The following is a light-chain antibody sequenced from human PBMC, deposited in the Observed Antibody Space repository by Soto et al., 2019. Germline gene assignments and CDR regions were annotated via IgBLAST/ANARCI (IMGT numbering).Light chain of an antibody. CDR1: QSVSTRS. V-gene: IGKV3-20*01. J-gene: IGKJ1*01. Sequence: IVLTHSPCTLSLYTWERATLSCRSGQSVSTRSLAWYQQQPGPAPRLLISGASSRAADIPDRFSGSGSGTDIPLTSNRLPPEDSAVYYCQQYGSSGTFGQGTKVDI. CDR2: GAS. CDR3: QQYGSSGT.